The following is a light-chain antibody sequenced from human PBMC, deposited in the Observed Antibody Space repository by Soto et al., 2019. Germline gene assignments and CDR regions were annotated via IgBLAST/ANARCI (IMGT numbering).Light chain of an antibody. Sequence: EIVLTQSPGTLSLSPGERATLSCRASQSLSSSYIAWYQQKPGQAPRLLIYGASSRATGIPDRFSGSGSGTDFTLTISRLEPEDSAVYYCQQYGSSSYTFGQGTKVDIK. CDR1: QSLSSSY. CDR2: GAS. J-gene: IGKJ2*01. CDR3: QQYGSSSYT. V-gene: IGKV3-20*01.